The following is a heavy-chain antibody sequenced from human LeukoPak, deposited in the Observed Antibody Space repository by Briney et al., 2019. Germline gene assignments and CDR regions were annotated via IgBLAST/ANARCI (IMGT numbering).Heavy chain of an antibody. CDR1: GFTFSSYG. D-gene: IGHD6-19*01. V-gene: IGHV3-23*01. CDR2: ISGSGGST. CDR3: AKDKIAVAGRGLGY. J-gene: IGHJ4*02. Sequence: GGSLRLSCAASGFTFSSYGMSWARQAPGKGLEWVSAISGSGGSTYYADSVKGRFTISRDNSKNTLYLQMNSLRAEDTAVYYCAKDKIAVAGRGLGYWGQGTLVTVSS.